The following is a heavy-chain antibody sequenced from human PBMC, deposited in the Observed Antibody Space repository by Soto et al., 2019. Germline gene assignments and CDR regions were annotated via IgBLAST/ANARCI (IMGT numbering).Heavy chain of an antibody. CDR1: GGTFSSYA. D-gene: IGHD4-4*01. CDR3: ARLTVTVTTAGAFDI. CDR2: IIPIFGTA. Sequence: GASVKVSCKASGGTFSSYAISWVRQAPGQGLERAGGIIPIFGTANYAQKFQGRVTITADESTSTAYMELSSLRSEDTAVYYCARLTVTVTTAGAFDIWGQGTMVTVSS. V-gene: IGHV1-69*13. J-gene: IGHJ3*02.